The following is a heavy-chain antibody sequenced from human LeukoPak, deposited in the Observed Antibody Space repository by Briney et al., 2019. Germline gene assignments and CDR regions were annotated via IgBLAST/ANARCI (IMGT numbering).Heavy chain of an antibody. CDR1: GFTFSSYE. Sequence: GGSLRLSCAASGFTFSSYEMNWVRQAPGKGLEWVSYISSSSSTIYYADSVKGRFTISRDNAKNSLYLQMNSLRAEDTAVYYCARTLLRWSYYFDYWGQGTLVTVSS. J-gene: IGHJ4*02. CDR2: ISSSSSTI. D-gene: IGHD4-23*01. CDR3: ARTLLRWSYYFDY. V-gene: IGHV3-48*03.